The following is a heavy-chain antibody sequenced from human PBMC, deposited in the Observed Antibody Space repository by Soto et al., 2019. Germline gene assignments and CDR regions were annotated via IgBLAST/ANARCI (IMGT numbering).Heavy chain of an antibody. V-gene: IGHV4-59*01. Sequence: PSETLSLTCTVSGGSISIYYWSWIRQPPGKGLEWIGYIYYSGSTNYNPSLKSRVTISVDTSKNQFSLKLSSVTAADTAVYYCARDRSXYSSGWFTERYYYGMDVWGQGTTVTVSS. CDR3: ARDRSXYSSGWFTERYYYGMDV. D-gene: IGHD6-19*01. CDR2: IYYSGST. CDR1: GGSISIYY. J-gene: IGHJ6*02.